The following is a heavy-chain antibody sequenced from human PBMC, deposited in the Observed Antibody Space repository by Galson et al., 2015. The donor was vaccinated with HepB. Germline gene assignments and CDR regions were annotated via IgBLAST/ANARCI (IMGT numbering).Heavy chain of an antibody. CDR1: GFTFSSYA. D-gene: IGHD5-18*01. J-gene: IGHJ3*02. CDR3: ARDEDTAMVTGFAFDI. CDR2: ISYDGSNK. Sequence: SLRLSCAASGFTFSSYAMHWVRQAPGKGLEWVAVISYDGSNKYYADSVKGRFTISRDNSKNTLYLQMNSLRAEDTAVYYCARDEDTAMVTGFAFDIWGQGTMVTVSS. V-gene: IGHV3-30-3*01.